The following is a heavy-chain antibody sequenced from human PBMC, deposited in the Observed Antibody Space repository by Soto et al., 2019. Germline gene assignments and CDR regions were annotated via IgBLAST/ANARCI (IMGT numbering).Heavy chain of an antibody. CDR2: NNKNNGDT. CDR3: ARWVGASNWFDP. J-gene: IGHJ5*02. V-gene: IGHV1-2*04. CDR1: GYTFTGYH. Sequence: ASVKVSCKASGYTFTGYHIHWVRQAPGKGLEGMGWNNKNNGDTNYAQKFQGWVTMTRDTSINTAYVQISRLRSDDTAAYYCARWVGASNWFDPWGQGSLVTVSS. D-gene: IGHD1-26*01.